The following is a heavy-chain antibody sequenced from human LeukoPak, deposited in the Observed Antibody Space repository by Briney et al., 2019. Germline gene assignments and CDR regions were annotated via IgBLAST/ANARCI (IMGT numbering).Heavy chain of an antibody. CDR2: INPNSGGT. D-gene: IGHD2-15*01. J-gene: IGHJ4*02. Sequence: GASVKVSCKASGYTFTGYYMHWVRQAPGQGLEWMGWINPNSGGTNYAQKFQGWVTMTRDTSISTAYMELSSLRSDDTAVYYCARETGYCSGGSCYLDYWGQGTLVTVSS. V-gene: IGHV1-2*04. CDR3: ARETGYCSGGSCYLDY. CDR1: GYTFTGYY.